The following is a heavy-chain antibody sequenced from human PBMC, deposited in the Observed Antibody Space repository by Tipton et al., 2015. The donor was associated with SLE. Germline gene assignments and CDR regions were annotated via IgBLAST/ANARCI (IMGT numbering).Heavy chain of an antibody. CDR2: IYYSGTT. V-gene: IGHV4-39*07. J-gene: IGHJ4*02. CDR3: ARDEYRYDTTGYHLLGHFDF. Sequence: LRLSCTVSRGSIGSSSYYWGWIRQSPGMRLEWVGSIYYSGTTYYNPSLRSRVSISLDTSNNHFSLNLSSVTAADTAVYYCARDEYRYDTTGYHLLGHFDFWGQGTLVTVSS. CDR1: RGSIGSSSYY. D-gene: IGHD3-22*01.